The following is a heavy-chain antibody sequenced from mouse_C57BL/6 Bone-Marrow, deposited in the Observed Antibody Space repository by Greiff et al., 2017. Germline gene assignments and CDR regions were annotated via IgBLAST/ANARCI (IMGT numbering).Heavy chain of an antibody. D-gene: IGHD1-1*01. V-gene: IGHV2-6*01. CDR3: ASWYYGRRSLFAY. CDR1: GFSLTSYG. CDR2: IWGVGST. J-gene: IGHJ3*01. Sequence: VKLMESGPGLVAPSQSLSITCTVSGFSLTSYGVDWVRQSPGKGLEWLGVIWGVGSTNYNSALKSRLSISKDNSKSQVFLKMNSLQTDDTAMYYGASWYYGRRSLFAYRGQGALVTVPA.